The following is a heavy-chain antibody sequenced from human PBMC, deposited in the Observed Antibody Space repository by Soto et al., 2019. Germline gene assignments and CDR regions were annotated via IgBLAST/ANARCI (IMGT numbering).Heavy chain of an antibody. D-gene: IGHD3-22*01. Sequence: EVQLVESGGGLVKPGGSLRLSCAASGFTFSNAWMNWVRQAPGKGLERVGRIKSKTDGGTTDYAAHVKGRFTISRDDSKNKLYLQMNSLKTKDTAVYYCTTDPYYDSSGYYAPFDYWGQGTLVTVSS. J-gene: IGHJ4*02. CDR2: IKSKTDGGTT. V-gene: IGHV3-15*07. CDR3: TTDPYYDSSGYYAPFDY. CDR1: GFTFSNAW.